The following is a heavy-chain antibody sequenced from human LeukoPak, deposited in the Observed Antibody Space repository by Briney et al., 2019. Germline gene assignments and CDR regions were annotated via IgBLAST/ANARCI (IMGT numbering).Heavy chain of an antibody. J-gene: IGHJ4*02. V-gene: IGHV3-9*01. Sequence: GGSLRLSCAASGFTFSSYAMHWVRQAPGKGLEWVSGISWNSGSIGYADSVKGRFTISRDNAKNSLYLQMNSLRAEDTALYYCAKGSPNYYDSSGPTGYWGQGTLVTVSS. CDR3: AKGSPNYYDSSGPTGY. CDR1: GFTFSSYA. CDR2: ISWNSGSI. D-gene: IGHD3-22*01.